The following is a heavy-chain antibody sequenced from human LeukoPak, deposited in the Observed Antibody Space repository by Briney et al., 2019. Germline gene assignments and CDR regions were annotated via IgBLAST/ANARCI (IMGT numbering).Heavy chain of an antibody. J-gene: IGHJ4*02. Sequence: ASVKLSCKASGYTFTGYYMHWVRQAPGQGLEWMGRINPNSGGTNYAQKFQGRVTMTKDTSISTAYMELSRLRSADTAVYYCARYQAYYYDSSDPTGDYWGQGTLVTVSS. V-gene: IGHV1-2*06. CDR1: GYTFTGYY. CDR2: INPNSGGT. CDR3: ARYQAYYYDSSDPTGDY. D-gene: IGHD3-22*01.